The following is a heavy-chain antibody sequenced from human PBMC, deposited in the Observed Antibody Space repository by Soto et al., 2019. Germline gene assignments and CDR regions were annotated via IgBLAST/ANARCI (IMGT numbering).Heavy chain of an antibody. CDR2: VFHTGDT. CDR3: ARKAWVRFDY. V-gene: IGHV4-4*02. Sequence: SETLSLTCAVSGDSISSSVWWTWVRQPPGKGLEWIGEVFHTGDTYFNPSLRSRVAMSVDESTNEFSLKVTSVTAADTAIYYCARKAWVRFDYWGQGALVTVSS. J-gene: IGHJ4*02. D-gene: IGHD7-27*01. CDR1: GDSISSSVW.